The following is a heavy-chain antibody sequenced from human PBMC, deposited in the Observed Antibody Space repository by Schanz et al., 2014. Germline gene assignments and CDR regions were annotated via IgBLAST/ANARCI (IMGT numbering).Heavy chain of an antibody. CDR2: ISHSGST. J-gene: IGHJ5*02. CDR1: GGSISSSDW. D-gene: IGHD6-19*01. Sequence: QVQLQESGPGLMKPSGTLSLTCAVSGGSISSSDWWCWVRQPPGKRLERIGEISHSGSTNYNPSLKSRVTIAEDEPKRPSSMEVTSMTAADTAVYYCARGHHPHGIPVAAKVFDPWGQGTLVTVSS. CDR3: ARGHHPHGIPVAAKVFDP. V-gene: IGHV4-4*02.